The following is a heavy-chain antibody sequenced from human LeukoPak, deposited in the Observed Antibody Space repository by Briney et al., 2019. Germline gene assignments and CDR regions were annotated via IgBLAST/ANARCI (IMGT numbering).Heavy chain of an antibody. CDR1: GFTFDDYA. Sequence: GGSLRLSCAASGFTFDDYAMHWVRQAPGKGLGWVSAISWNSAGIGYADSVKGRFTISRDNAKNSLYLQMNSLRPEDMALYYCAKGTRSGTKYYFDYWGQGTLVTVSS. J-gene: IGHJ4*02. D-gene: IGHD3-10*01. CDR3: AKGTRSGTKYYFDY. CDR2: ISWNSAGI. V-gene: IGHV3-9*03.